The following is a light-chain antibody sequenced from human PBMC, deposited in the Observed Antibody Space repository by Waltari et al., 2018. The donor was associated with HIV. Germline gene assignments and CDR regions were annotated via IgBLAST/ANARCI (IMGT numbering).Light chain of an antibody. CDR1: SSNIGPTT. CDR2: SNN. J-gene: IGLJ3*02. Sequence: QSVLTQPPSASGTPGQRVTISCSGSSSNIGPTTVHWYQHLPGSAPKLLIYSNNQRPSGVPDRFSASKSGTSASLAISGLRSEDEAEYYCAAWDENLNGLFGGGTKLTVL. CDR3: AAWDENLNGL. V-gene: IGLV1-44*01.